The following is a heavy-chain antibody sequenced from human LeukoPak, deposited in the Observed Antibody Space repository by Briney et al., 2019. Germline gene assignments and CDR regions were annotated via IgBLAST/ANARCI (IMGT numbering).Heavy chain of an antibody. J-gene: IGHJ4*02. V-gene: IGHV3-74*01. CDR2: INSDGSST. CDR3: ASGGTMVRGVIFY. D-gene: IGHD3-10*01. Sequence: GGSLRLSCAASGFTFSSYWMHWARQAPGKGLVWVSRINSDGSSTCYADSVKGRFTISRDNAKNTLYLQMNSLRAEDTAVYYCASGGTMVRGVIFYWGQGTLVTVSS. CDR1: GFTFSSYW.